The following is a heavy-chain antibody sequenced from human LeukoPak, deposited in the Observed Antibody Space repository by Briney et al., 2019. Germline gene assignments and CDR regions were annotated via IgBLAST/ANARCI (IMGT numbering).Heavy chain of an antibody. J-gene: IGHJ5*02. CDR1: GGSISSSSYY. Sequence: SETLSLTRTVSGGSISSSSYYWGWIRQPPGKGLEWIGQVHNSGYTKYNPSLKSRVTISVDKFKNHFSLKLNSVTAADTALYYCASETDYSHPNWFDPWGQGTLVTVSS. V-gene: IGHV4-39*07. CDR3: ASETDYSHPNWFDP. CDR2: VHNSGYT. D-gene: IGHD4-11*01.